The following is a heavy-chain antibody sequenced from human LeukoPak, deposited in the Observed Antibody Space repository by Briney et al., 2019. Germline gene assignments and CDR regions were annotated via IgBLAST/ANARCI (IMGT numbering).Heavy chain of an antibody. CDR1: GFTFSSYT. J-gene: IGHJ4*02. CDR2: ITTSDGNT. V-gene: IGHV3-23*01. Sequence: GSLRLSCAASGFTFSSYTMSWVRQAPGKGLEWVSTITTSDGNTYYADSVKGRFTVSRDNSENTLFLQMNSLRAEDTAVYYCAKDGGLWVSAHWGDSWGRGTLVTVSS. CDR3: AKDGGLWVSAHWGDS. D-gene: IGHD7-27*01.